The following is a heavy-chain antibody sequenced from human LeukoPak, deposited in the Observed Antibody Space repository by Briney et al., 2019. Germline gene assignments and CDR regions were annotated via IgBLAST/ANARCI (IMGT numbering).Heavy chain of an antibody. Sequence: PSETLSLTCAVYGGSFSGYYWSWIRQPPGKGLEWIGEINHSGSTNYNPSLKSRVTISVDTSKNQFSLKLSSVTAADTAVYYCARVFDYDTNYYYYMDVWGKGTTVTISS. CDR2: INHSGST. V-gene: IGHV4-34*01. J-gene: IGHJ6*03. CDR3: ARVFDYDTNYYYYMDV. CDR1: GGSFSGYY. D-gene: IGHD3-22*01.